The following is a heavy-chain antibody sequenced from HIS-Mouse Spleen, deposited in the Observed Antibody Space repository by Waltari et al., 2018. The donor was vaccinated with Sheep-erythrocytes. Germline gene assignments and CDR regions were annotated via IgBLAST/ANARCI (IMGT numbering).Heavy chain of an antibody. D-gene: IGHD3-22*01. CDR2: IYYSGGT. CDR1: GGSISSSSYY. J-gene: IGHJ4*02. CDR3: ARLYYYDSSGYYFDY. V-gene: IGHV4-39*01. Sequence: QLQLQESGPGLVKPSETLSLTYTVSGGSISSSSYYWGWIRQPPGKGLAWIGSIYYSGGTYYNPSLKSRVTISVDTSKNQFSLKLSFVTAADTAVYYCARLYYYDSSGYYFDYWGQGTLVTVSS.